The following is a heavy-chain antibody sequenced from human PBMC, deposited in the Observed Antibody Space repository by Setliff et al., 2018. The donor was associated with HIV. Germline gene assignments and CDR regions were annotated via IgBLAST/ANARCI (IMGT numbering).Heavy chain of an antibody. D-gene: IGHD7-27*01. CDR3: ARLTGDDY. Sequence: SETLPLTCTVSGGSISSYYWSWIRQPPGKGLEWIGYIYYSGSTNYNPSLKSRVTISVDTSKNQFSLKLSSVTAADTAVYYCARLTGDDYWGQGTLVTVSS. J-gene: IGHJ4*02. CDR1: GGSISSYY. CDR2: IYYSGST. V-gene: IGHV4-59*08.